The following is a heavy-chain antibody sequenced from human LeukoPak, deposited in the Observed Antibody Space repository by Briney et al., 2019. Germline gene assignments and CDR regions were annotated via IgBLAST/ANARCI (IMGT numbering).Heavy chain of an antibody. Sequence: SETLSLTCTVSGVSISSYYWRWIRQPPGKGLDWIGYISYSGSTNYNPSLKSRVTISVDTSKNQFSLKLSSVTAADTAVYYCARDHGSGWTWAYDYWGQGTLVTVSS. CDR3: ARDHGSGWTWAYDY. D-gene: IGHD6-19*01. V-gene: IGHV4-59*01. CDR2: ISYSGST. J-gene: IGHJ4*02. CDR1: GVSISSYY.